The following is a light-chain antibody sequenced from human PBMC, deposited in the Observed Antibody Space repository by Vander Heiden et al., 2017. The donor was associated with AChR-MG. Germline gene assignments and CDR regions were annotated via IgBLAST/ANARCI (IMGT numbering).Light chain of an antibody. CDR1: SSDVGGYNY. Sequence: QSALTQPASASGSPGQSITISCPGTSSDVGGYNYVSWYQHHPGKAPKLMIYDVSNRPAGVSNRFSGSKSGNTASLTISGLQAEDEADYYCSSYTSSSTVVFGGGTKLTVL. V-gene: IGLV2-14*03. CDR2: DVS. J-gene: IGLJ2*01. CDR3: SSYTSSSTVV.